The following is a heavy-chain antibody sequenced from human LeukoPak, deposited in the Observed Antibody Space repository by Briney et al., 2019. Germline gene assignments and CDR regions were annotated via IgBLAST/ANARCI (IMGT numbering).Heavy chain of an antibody. CDR1: GYTFTGYY. CDR2: INPNSGGT. J-gene: IGHJ4*02. CDR3: ATVPRYFDWLLDPNPLDY. Sequence: GASVKVSSKASGYTFTGYYMHWVRQAPGQGLEWMGWINPNSGGTNYAQKFQGRVTMTRDTSISTAYMELSSLRSEDTAVYYCATVPRYFDWLLDPNPLDYWGQGTLVTVSS. V-gene: IGHV1-2*02. D-gene: IGHD3-9*01.